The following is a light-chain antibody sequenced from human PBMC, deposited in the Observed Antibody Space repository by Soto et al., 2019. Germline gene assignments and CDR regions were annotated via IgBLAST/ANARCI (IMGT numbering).Light chain of an antibody. CDR3: AAWDDSLSGPV. CDR1: SSNIGSNY. V-gene: IGLV1-47*01. J-gene: IGLJ7*01. Sequence: QAVVTQPPSASGTPGQRVTISCSGSSSNIGSNYVYWYQQLPGTAPKLLIYRNNQRPSGVPDRFSGSKSGTSASLAISGLRSEDEADYYCAAWDDSLSGPVFGGGTQLTFL. CDR2: RNN.